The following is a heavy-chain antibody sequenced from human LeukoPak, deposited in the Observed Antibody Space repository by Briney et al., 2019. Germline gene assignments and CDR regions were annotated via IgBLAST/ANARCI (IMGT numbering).Heavy chain of an antibody. J-gene: IGHJ4*02. CDR1: GDSVSSNSAA. Sequence: SQTLSLTCAISGDSVSSNSAAWNWIRQSPSRGLEWLGRTYYRSKWYNDYAASVKSRITINPDTSKNQFSLQLNSVTPEDTAVYYCAREKFYSDSSGTFHYWGQGTLVTVSS. D-gene: IGHD3-22*01. V-gene: IGHV6-1*01. CDR2: TYYRSKWYN. CDR3: AREKFYSDSSGTFHY.